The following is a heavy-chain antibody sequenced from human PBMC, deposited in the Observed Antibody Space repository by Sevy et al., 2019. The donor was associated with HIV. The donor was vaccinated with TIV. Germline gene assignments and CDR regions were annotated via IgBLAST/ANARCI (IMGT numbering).Heavy chain of an antibody. CDR1: GFTFSSYS. V-gene: IGHV3-48*02. Sequence: LSLTCAASGFTFSSYSMNWVRQAPGKGLEWVSYITFSSATMYCADSVKGRFTISRDNAQNSLSLQMNSLRDEDTAVYYCARTLRPTSGTTSGRYFDYWGQGTLVTVSS. CDR2: ITFSSATM. CDR3: ARTLRPTSGTTSGRYFDY. D-gene: IGHD1-7*01. J-gene: IGHJ4*02.